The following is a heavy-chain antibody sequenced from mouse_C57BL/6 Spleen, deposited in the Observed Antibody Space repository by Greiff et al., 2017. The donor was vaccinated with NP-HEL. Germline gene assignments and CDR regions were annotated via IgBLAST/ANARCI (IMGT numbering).Heavy chain of an antibody. CDR2: IDPSDSYT. J-gene: IGHJ2*01. CDR1: GYTFTSYW. CDR3: AREDYGSREGFDY. V-gene: IGHV1-69*01. Sequence: QVQLQQPGAELVMPGASVKLSCKASGYTFTSYWMHWVKQRPGQGLEWIVEIDPSDSYTNYNQKFKGKSTLTVDKSSSTAYMQLSSLTSEDSAVYYCAREDYGSREGFDYWGQGTTLTVSS. D-gene: IGHD1-1*01.